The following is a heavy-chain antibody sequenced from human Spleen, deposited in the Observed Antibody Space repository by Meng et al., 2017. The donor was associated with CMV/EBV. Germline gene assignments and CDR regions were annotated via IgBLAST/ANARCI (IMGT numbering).Heavy chain of an antibody. J-gene: IGHJ4*02. CDR2: VYYSGST. CDR3: ARRYPGKLFDF. D-gene: IGHD3-16*02. V-gene: IGHV4-59*01. Sequence: SETLSLTCSVSGGSIFSYSWGWVRQPPGKGLEYIGYVYYSGSTNYNPSLSNRVTISVDTSKNNFSLKLNSVTAPATATYYCARRYPGKLFDFWGPGMPVTVSS. CDR1: GGSIFSYS.